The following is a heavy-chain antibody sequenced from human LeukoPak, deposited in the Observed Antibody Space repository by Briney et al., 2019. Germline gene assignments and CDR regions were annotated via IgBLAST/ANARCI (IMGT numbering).Heavy chain of an antibody. V-gene: IGHV4-31*03. CDR3: ARCSSGWLGLDFDY. J-gene: IGHJ4*02. Sequence: PSETLSLTCTVSGGSISSGGYYWSWIRQHPGKGLEWIGYIYYSGSTYYNPSLKSRVTISVDTSKNQFSLKPSSVTAADTAVYYCARCSSGWLGLDFDYWGQGTLVTVSS. CDR1: GGSISSGGYY. D-gene: IGHD6-19*01. CDR2: IYYSGST.